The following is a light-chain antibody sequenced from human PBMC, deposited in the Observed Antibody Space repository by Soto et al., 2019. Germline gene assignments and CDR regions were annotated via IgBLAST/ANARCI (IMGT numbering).Light chain of an antibody. Sequence: DIQMTQSPSVVSASVGDTVTVTCRASQGITTFLAWFRQRPGRVPERLIYGASSLQSGVPSRFSGRGSGTEFTLTISRLEPEDFAVYYCQQRSNWPPITFGPGTKVDLK. CDR2: GAS. J-gene: IGKJ3*01. CDR1: QGITTF. CDR3: QQRSNWPPIT. V-gene: IGKV1-17*03.